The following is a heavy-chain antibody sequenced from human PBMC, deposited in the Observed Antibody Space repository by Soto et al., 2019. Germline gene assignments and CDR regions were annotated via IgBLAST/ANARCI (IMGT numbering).Heavy chain of an antibody. J-gene: IGHJ3*02. V-gene: IGHV4-59*01. Sequence: QVQLQESGPGLVKPSETLSLTCTVSGGSISSYYWSWIRQPPGKGLEWIGYIYYSGSTNYNPSLKSRVTISVDTSKNQFSLKLSSVTAGDTAVYYCARDGNIAAAGSDAFDIWGQGTMVTVSS. CDR2: IYYSGST. CDR1: GGSISSYY. D-gene: IGHD6-13*01. CDR3: ARDGNIAAAGSDAFDI.